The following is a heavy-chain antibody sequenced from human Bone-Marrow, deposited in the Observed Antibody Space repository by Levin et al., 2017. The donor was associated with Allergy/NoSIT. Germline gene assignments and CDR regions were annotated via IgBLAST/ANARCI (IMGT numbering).Heavy chain of an antibody. V-gene: IGHV1-18*01. CDR1: GYTFTDST. CDR3: ARGSGLYWSGHYFAP. D-gene: IGHD3-3*01. J-gene: IGHJ5*02. Sequence: GESLKISCKAFGYTFTDSTITWVRQAPGQGLEWLGWITAYNANAQYIQSLQGRVTLTADTSTNTAYMELRRLTSDDTAMYYCARGSGLYWSGHYFAPWGQGTLVTVSS. CDR2: ITAYNANA.